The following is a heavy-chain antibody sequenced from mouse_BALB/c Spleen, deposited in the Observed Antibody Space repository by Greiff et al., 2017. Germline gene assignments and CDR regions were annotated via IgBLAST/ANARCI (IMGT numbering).Heavy chain of an antibody. Sequence: QVQLKESGAELVRPGTSVKVSCKASGYAFTNYLIEWVKQRPGQGLEWIGVINPGSGGTNYNEKFKGKATLTADKSSSTAYMQLSSLTSDDSAVYFCASMITTRLAMDYWGQGTSVTVSS. J-gene: IGHJ4*01. CDR2: INPGSGGT. D-gene: IGHD2-4*01. CDR3: ASMITTRLAMDY. CDR1: GYAFTNYL. V-gene: IGHV1-54*01.